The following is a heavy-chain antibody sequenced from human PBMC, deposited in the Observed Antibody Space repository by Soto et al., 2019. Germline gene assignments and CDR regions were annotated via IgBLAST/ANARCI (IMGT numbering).Heavy chain of an antibody. D-gene: IGHD3-10*01. CDR2: IFTRDSET. J-gene: IGHJ5*02. CDR3: ARGYFDSGHGYDL. V-gene: IGHV5-51*01. Sequence: PGESLKISCKGPGHLFNNHWIGWVRQTPGKGLEWMGLIFTRDSETKTSPSFQGHVSFSVDNSINTVYLQWNSLKTTDTGIYFCARGYFDSGHGYDLWGQGTLVTVSS. CDR1: GHLFNNHW.